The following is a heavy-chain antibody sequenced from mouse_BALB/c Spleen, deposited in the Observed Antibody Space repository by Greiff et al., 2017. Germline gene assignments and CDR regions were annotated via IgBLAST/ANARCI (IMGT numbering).Heavy chain of an antibody. D-gene: IGHD2-10*02. Sequence: LQQPGSELVRPGASVKLSCKASGYTFTSYWMHWVKQRPGQGLEWIGNIYPGSGSTNYDEKFKSKATLTVDTSSSTAYMQLSSLTSEDSAVYYCTRGGYDYAMDYWGQGTSVTGSS. J-gene: IGHJ4*01. CDR3: TRGGYDYAMDY. CDR1: GYTFTSYW. V-gene: IGHV1S22*01. CDR2: IYPGSGST.